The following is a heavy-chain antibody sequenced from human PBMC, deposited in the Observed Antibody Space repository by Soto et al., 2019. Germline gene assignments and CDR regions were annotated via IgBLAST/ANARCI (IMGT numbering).Heavy chain of an antibody. CDR3: ARDYGDYGAHYYGMDV. D-gene: IGHD4-17*01. J-gene: IGHJ6*02. CDR2: INHSGST. CDR1: GGSFSGYY. Sequence: PSETLSLTCAVYGGSFSGYYWSWIRQPPGKGLEWIGEINHSGSTNYNPSLKSRVTISVDTSKNQFSLKLSSVTAADTAVYYCARDYGDYGAHYYGMDVWGQGTTVTVSS. V-gene: IGHV4-34*01.